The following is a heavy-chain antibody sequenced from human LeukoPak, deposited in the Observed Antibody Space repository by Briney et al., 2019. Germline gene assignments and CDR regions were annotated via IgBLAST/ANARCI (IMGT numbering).Heavy chain of an antibody. CDR1: GFTFSDHY. V-gene: IGHV3-72*01. CDR2: TRNKANSYNT. D-gene: IGHD6-19*01. Sequence: PGGSLRLSCAASGFTFSDHYMDWVRQAPGKGLGWVGRTRNKANSYNTEYDAYVKGRFTISRDDSKTSLYLQMNSLKTEDTAVYYCASGAVAGRFDYWGQGTLVTVSS. J-gene: IGHJ4*02. CDR3: ASGAVAGRFDY.